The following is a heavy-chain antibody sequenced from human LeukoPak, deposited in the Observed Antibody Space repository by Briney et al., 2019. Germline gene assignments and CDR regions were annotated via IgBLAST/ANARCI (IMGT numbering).Heavy chain of an antibody. Sequence: SVKVSCKASGGTFSSYAICWVRQAPGQGLEWMGRIITIFGIANYAQKFQGRVTITADKSTSTAYMELSSLRSEDTAVYYCARDYVAPYYYYGMDVWGQGTTVTVSS. CDR1: GGTFSSYA. CDR3: ARDYVAPYYYYGMDV. V-gene: IGHV1-69*04. D-gene: IGHD3-16*01. J-gene: IGHJ6*02. CDR2: IITIFGIA.